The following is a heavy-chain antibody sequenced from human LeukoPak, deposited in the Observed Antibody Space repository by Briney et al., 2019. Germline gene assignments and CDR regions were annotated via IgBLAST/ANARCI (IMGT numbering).Heavy chain of an antibody. Sequence: GASVKVSCKASGGTFSSYAINWVRQAPGQGLQWMGKIIPIFGTTNYAQRFQGRVTITADKSTSTAYMELSSLRSEDTAVYFCARDTAWAKFDPWGQGTLVTVSS. D-gene: IGHD2-21*02. CDR1: GGTFSSYA. J-gene: IGHJ5*02. V-gene: IGHV1-69*06. CDR3: ARDTAWAKFDP. CDR2: IIPIFGTT.